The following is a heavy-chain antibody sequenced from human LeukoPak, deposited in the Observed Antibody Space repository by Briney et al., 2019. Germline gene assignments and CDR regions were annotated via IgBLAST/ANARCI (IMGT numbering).Heavy chain of an antibody. D-gene: IGHD3-22*01. V-gene: IGHV4-59*01. J-gene: IGHJ4*02. Sequence: SETRSLTCTVSGGSFSPYYCSWIRQPPGKGLEWIWSVYYRGSTNDNPSLKRRVTISLDTSKNQFSLKLSSVTAADTAVYYCARRGHYYDSRGYYYFDYWGQGTLVTVSS. CDR3: ARRGHYYDSRGYYYFDY. CDR1: GGSFSPYY. CDR2: VYYRGST.